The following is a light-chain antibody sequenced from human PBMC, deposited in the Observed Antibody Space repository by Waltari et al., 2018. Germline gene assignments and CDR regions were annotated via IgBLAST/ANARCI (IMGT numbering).Light chain of an antibody. CDR1: QSVSSN. Sequence: EIVMKQSPATLSVSPGERATLSCRASQSVSSNLAWYQQKPGQALRLLIYGASTRATGIPGRFGGSGSGTEFTLTISRLQSEDFAVYYCQQYSNWPYTFGQGTKLEIK. CDR2: GAS. V-gene: IGKV3-15*01. J-gene: IGKJ2*01. CDR3: QQYSNWPYT.